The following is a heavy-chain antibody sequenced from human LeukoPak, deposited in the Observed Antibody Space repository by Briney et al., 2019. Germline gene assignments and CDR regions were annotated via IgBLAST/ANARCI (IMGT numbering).Heavy chain of an antibody. CDR1: GYTFTGYY. Sequence: ASVKVSCKASGYTFTGYYMHWVRQAPGQGFELMGWINLNSGGTNYAQKFQGRVTMTRDTSISTAYMELSRLRSDDTAVYYCARRGIAAAGIDYWGQGTLVTVSS. J-gene: IGHJ4*02. CDR2: INLNSGGT. D-gene: IGHD6-13*01. V-gene: IGHV1-2*02. CDR3: ARRGIAAAGIDY.